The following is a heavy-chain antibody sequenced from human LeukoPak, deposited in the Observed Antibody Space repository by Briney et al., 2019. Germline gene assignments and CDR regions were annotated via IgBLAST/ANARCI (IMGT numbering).Heavy chain of an antibody. Sequence: GGSLRLSCAASGFTFSSYCMNWVRQAPGKGLEWVSSISSSSTYIYYADSVKGRFTISRDNAKNSLYLQMNSLRAEDTAVYYCAREGGEEMATTYFDYWGQGTLVTVSS. CDR1: GFTFSSYC. CDR3: AREGGEEMATTYFDY. CDR2: ISSSSTYI. J-gene: IGHJ4*02. V-gene: IGHV3-21*01. D-gene: IGHD5-24*01.